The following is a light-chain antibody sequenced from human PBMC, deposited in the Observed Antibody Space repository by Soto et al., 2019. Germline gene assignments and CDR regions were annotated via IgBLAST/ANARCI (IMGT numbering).Light chain of an antibody. CDR1: QSVSSN. CDR2: DAS. V-gene: IGKV3-11*01. J-gene: IGKJ1*01. CDR3: QQRSNWPLT. Sequence: EIVLTQSPATLSLSPGERATLSCRASQSVSSNLAWYQQRPGQAPRLLIYDASNRATGIPPRFSGSGSGTDFTLSISSLEPEDLAVYYCQQRSNWPLTFGRGTKVDNK.